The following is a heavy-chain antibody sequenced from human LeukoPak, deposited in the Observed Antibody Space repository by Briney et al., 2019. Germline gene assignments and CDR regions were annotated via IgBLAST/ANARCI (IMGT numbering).Heavy chain of an antibody. CDR2: IIPICGTA. V-gene: IGHV1-69*13. CDR1: GCTFSSYS. Sequence: SVKVSCKASGCTFSSYSISWVRQAPGQGLEWMGGIIPICGTANYAQKFQGRVTITADESTNAAYMELSSLISKDTRVCYWARXXPAYCGXXCPTSTFDYWGQGTLVTVSS. CDR3: ARXXPAYCGXXCPTSTFDY. J-gene: IGHJ4*02. D-gene: IGHD2-21*02.